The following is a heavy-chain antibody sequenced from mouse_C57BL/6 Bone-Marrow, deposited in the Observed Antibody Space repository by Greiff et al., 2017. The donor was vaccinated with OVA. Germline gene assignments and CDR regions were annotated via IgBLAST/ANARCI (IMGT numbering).Heavy chain of an antibody. D-gene: IGHD1-1*01. CDR3: ARDYYGSSPPEFAY. CDR2: IDPSDSYT. Sequence: QVQLQQPGAELVKPGASVKLSCKASGYTFTSYWMQWVKQRPGQGLEWIGEIDPSDSYTNYNQKFKGKATLTVDTSSSTAYMQLSSLTSEDSAVYYCARDYYGSSPPEFAYWGQGTLVTVSA. CDR1: GYTFTSYW. J-gene: IGHJ3*01. V-gene: IGHV1-50*01.